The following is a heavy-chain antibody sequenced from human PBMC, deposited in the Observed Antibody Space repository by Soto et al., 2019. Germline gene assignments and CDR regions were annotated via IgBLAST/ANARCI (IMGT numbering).Heavy chain of an antibody. CDR1: GGAISSYY. CDR2: IYYSGST. D-gene: IGHD3-22*01. CDR3: ESLNSSGYYPNWFDP. Sequence: SETLSLTCTVSGGAISSYYWSWIRQPPGKGLEWIGYIYYSGSTNYNPSLKSRVTISVDTSKNQFSLKLSSVTAADTAVYYCESLNSSGYYPNWFDPWGQGTLVT. V-gene: IGHV4-59*01. J-gene: IGHJ5*02.